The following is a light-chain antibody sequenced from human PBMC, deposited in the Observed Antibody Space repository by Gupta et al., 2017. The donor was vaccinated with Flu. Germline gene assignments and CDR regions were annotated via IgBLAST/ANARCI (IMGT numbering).Light chain of an antibody. CDR1: QSVLHGSLGYSY. CDR3: MQGPETPPT. CDR2: LGS. V-gene: IGKV2-28*01. Sequence: EIELTQYPLSLPLTPGEPASTSCRSHQSVLHGSLGYSYLDWYLQKPGQSPQLLIYLGSKRASGVPDRFSGSGSGTDFTLKISNVEAEDVGVYYCMQGPETPPTFGQGTKVEIK. J-gene: IGKJ1*01.